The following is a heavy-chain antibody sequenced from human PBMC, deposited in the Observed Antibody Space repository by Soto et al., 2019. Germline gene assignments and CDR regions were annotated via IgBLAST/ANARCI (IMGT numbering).Heavy chain of an antibody. CDR2: INAGNGNT. CDR3: PLIEWLLSEPDCYYGMDV. Sequence: ASVKASCKASGYTFTSYAMHWVRQAPGQRLEWMGWINAGNGNTKYSQKLQGRVTMTTDTSTSTAYMELRSLRSDDTAVYYCPLIEWLLSEPDCYYGMDVWGQGTTVIVSS. CDR1: GYTFTSYA. V-gene: IGHV1-3*01. J-gene: IGHJ6*02. D-gene: IGHD3-3*01.